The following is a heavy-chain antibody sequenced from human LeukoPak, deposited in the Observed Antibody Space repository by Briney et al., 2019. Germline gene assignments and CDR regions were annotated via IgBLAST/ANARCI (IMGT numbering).Heavy chain of an antibody. CDR3: ARLSCGGSRCPTLPYNHFDP. CDR1: GGSISSRGFF. J-gene: IGHJ5*02. V-gene: IGHV4-39*01. Sequence: PSETLSLTCTVSGGSISSRGFFWGWIRQPPGKGPEWIGSVYYDGVTYYNTSLKSRVTISVDTSKNHFSLNLRSVTAADTAVYFCARLSCGGSRCPTLPYNHFDPWGQGILVIVSS. CDR2: VYYDGVT. D-gene: IGHD2-21*01.